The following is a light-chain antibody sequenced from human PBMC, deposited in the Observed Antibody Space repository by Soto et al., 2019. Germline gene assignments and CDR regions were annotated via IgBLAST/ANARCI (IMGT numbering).Light chain of an antibody. CDR1: SSEVGGYNY. CDR2: DVS. Sequence: QSALTQPASVSGSPGQSITISCTGTSSEVGGYNYVSWYQQHPGKAPKLMIYDVSNRPSGVSNRFSGSKSGNTASLTISGLQAKDEADYYCSSYTSSSTLEYVFGTGTKVTVL. J-gene: IGLJ1*01. CDR3: SSYTSSSTLEYV. V-gene: IGLV2-14*01.